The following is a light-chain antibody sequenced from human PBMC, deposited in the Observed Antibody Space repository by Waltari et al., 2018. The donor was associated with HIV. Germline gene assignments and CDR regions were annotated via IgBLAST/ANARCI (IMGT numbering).Light chain of an antibody. Sequence: QSALTQPASVSGSPGQSITISCTGTSSDVGAYNYVSWYQPHPGKAPKLLIFEVSNRPSGVPNRFSGSKSGNTASLAISGLQAEDEADYYCSSYTSSSSRVFGGGTKLTVL. J-gene: IGLJ2*01. CDR3: SSYTSSSSRV. CDR1: SSDVGAYNY. CDR2: EVS. V-gene: IGLV2-14*01.